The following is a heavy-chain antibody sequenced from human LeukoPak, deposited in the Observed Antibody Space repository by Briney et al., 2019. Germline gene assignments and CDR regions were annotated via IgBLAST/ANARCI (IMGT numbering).Heavy chain of an antibody. J-gene: IGHJ4*02. V-gene: IGHV4-4*07. CDR1: GISISNYY. D-gene: IGHD3-16*01. CDR3: ATSELLGDPEAD. Sequence: PSETLSLTCSVSGISISNYYCSWIRQPAGRGLEWIGRIHTSGSSNHNPSLKGRVAMSVDTSNNQFSLWLTSVTAADTAVYFCATSELLGDPEADWGQGTLVTVSS. CDR2: IHTSGSS.